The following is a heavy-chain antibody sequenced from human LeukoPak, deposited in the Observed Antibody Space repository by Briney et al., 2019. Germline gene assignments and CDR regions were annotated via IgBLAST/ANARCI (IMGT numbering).Heavy chain of an antibody. D-gene: IGHD2-15*01. J-gene: IGHJ4*02. V-gene: IGHV4-34*01. CDR3: ARTPMAAANRHTSFDY. CDR2: INHSGST. CDR1: GGSFSGYY. Sequence: SETLSLTCAVYGGSFSGYYWSWIRQPPGKGLEWIGEINHSGSTNYNPSLKSRVTISVDTSKNQFSLKLSSVTAADTAVYYCARTPMAAANRHTSFDYWGQGTLVTVSS.